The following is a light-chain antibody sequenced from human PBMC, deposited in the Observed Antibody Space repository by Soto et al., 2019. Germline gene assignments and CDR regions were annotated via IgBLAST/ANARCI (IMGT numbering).Light chain of an antibody. CDR2: GET. V-gene: IGKV1-39*01. CDR1: QNINSY. J-gene: IGKJ4*01. Sequence: DIRMTQSPSSLSASVVDRVTLTGRARQNINSYLHWYQHKPGRAPKVLVYGETNLPSGVPSRFSGSGSGTEFTFTISSLQPEDFATYYCQQSNNAPLTFGGGTRVE. CDR3: QQSNNAPLT.